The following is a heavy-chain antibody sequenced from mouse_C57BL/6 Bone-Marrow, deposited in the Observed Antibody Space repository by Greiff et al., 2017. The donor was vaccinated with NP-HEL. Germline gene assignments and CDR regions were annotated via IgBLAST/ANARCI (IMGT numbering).Heavy chain of an antibody. CDR3: ARGAY. J-gene: IGHJ3*01. CDR1: GYAFTNYW. CDR2: IYPGDGDT. Sequence: VQLQESGAELVKPGASVKISCKASGYAFTNYWMNWVKQRPGQGLEWIGQIYPGDGDTNYNGKFKDKATLTADKSSSTAYMQLSRLTSEVSAVYFCARGAYWGQGTLVTVSA. V-gene: IGHV1-80*01.